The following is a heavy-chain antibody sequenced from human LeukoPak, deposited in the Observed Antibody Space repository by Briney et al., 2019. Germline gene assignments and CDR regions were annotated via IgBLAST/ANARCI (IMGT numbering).Heavy chain of an antibody. CDR1: GGSFSGYY. V-gene: IGHV4-34*01. Sequence: SETLSLTCAVYGGSFSGYYWSWIPQPPGKGLEWIGEINHSGSTNYNPSLKSRVTISVDTSKNQFSLKLSSVTAADTAVYYCARGQEGYSYGYDFDYWGQGTLVTASS. CDR3: ARGQEGYSYGYDFDY. J-gene: IGHJ4*02. CDR2: INHSGST. D-gene: IGHD5-18*01.